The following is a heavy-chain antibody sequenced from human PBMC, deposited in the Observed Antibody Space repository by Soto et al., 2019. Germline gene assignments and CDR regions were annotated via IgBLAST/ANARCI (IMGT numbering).Heavy chain of an antibody. D-gene: IGHD3-22*01. CDR3: AKDLQDHYDSRGFGFNAVDI. Sequence: QVQLVESGGGVVQPGRSLRLSCEASGFTFSTYGMHWVRQAPGKGLEWVALVSYEGRHKYYGDSVKGRFTISRDNSKNTLFLQINSLRAEDTAVYFCAKDLQDHYDSRGFGFNAVDIGGQGTVVTVSS. J-gene: IGHJ3*02. CDR2: VSYEGRHK. V-gene: IGHV3-30*18. CDR1: GFTFSTYG.